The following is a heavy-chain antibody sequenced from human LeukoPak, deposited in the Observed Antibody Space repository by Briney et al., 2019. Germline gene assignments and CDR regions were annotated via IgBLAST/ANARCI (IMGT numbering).Heavy chain of an antibody. J-gene: IGHJ4*02. CDR2: ISWNSGSI. Sequence: GGSLRLSCAASGFTFDDYAMHWVRQAPGKGLEWVSGISWNSGSIGYADSVKGRFTISRDNAKNSLYLQMNSLRAEDTAVYYCAREMNSGSYPANYFDYWGQGTLVTVSS. V-gene: IGHV3-9*01. CDR1: GFTFDDYA. D-gene: IGHD1-26*01. CDR3: AREMNSGSYPANYFDY.